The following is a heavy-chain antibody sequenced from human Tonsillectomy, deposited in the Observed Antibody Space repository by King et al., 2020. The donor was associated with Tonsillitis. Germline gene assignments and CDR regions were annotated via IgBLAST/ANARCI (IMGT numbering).Heavy chain of an antibody. CDR1: GFTFSSYW. CDR3: ARVLYYYDSSGYSAADY. V-gene: IGHV3-7*01. J-gene: IGHJ4*02. Sequence: VQLVESGGGLVQPGGSLRLSCAASGFTFSSYWMSWVRQAPGKGLEWVANIKQDGSEKYYVDSVKGRFTISRDNAKNSLYLQMNSLRAEDTAVYYCARVLYYYDSSGYSAADYWGQGTLVTVSS. D-gene: IGHD3-22*01. CDR2: IKQDGSEK.